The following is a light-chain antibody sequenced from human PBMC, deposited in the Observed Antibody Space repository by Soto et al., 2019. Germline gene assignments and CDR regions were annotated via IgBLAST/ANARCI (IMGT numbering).Light chain of an antibody. CDR2: GSS. CDR1: ESLSAGF. V-gene: IGKV3-20*01. J-gene: IGKJ2*01. Sequence: IVLMQSPGIMSLSPGETATLSCRASESLSAGFLSWYQQKPRQAPRLLISGSSVRATGIPDRCIGSGSGSDFTLTITRLEAEDSAVYFCQQSGRAPYTFGQGTKLEI. CDR3: QQSGRAPYT.